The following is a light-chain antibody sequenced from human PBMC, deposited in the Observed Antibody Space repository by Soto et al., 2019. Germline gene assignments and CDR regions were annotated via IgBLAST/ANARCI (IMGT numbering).Light chain of an antibody. J-gene: IGKJ5*01. CDR3: QQRSNWPPIT. CDR2: DAS. CDR1: QSVSSY. Sequence: EIVLTQSPATLSLSPGERATIPCRASQSVSSYLAWYQQKPGQAHRLLIYDASNRANGIPARFSGSVSGTDFTLTISSLEPEDFAVYYGQQRSNWPPITCGQRTRLEIK. V-gene: IGKV3-11*01.